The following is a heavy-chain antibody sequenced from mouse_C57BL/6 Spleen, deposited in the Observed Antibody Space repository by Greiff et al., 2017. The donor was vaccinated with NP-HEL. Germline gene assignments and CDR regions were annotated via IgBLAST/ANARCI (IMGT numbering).Heavy chain of an antibody. CDR2: IYPGDGDT. CDR1: GYAFSSSW. J-gene: IGHJ4*01. D-gene: IGHD4-1*01. CDR3: ARLGRDYAMDY. Sequence: VQLQQSGPELVKPGASVKISCKASGYAFSSSWVNWVKQRPGKGLEWIGRIYPGDGDTNYNGKFKGKATLTADKSSSTAYMQLSSLTSEDSAVYFCARLGRDYAMDYWGQGTSVTVSS. V-gene: IGHV1-82*01.